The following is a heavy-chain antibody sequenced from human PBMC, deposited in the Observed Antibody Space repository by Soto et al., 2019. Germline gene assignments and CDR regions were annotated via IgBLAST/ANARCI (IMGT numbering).Heavy chain of an antibody. Sequence: ASVKVSCKASGYTFTSYAMHWVRQAPGQRLEWMGWINAGNGNTKYSQKFQGRVTTTRDTSASTAYMELSSLRSEDTAVYYCARGVLDLWFGELWWFDPWGQGTLVTVSS. J-gene: IGHJ5*02. V-gene: IGHV1-3*01. CDR1: GYTFTSYA. CDR3: ARGVLDLWFGELWWFDP. CDR2: INAGNGNT. D-gene: IGHD3-10*01.